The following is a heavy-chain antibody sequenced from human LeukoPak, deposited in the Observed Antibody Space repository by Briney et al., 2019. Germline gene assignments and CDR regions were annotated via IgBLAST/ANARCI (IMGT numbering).Heavy chain of an antibody. D-gene: IGHD3-9*01. CDR3: ARQINDILTGSQYYFDY. CDR2: IYYSGST. CDR1: GGSISSSSYY. Sequence: SETLSLTCTVSGGSISSSSYYRGWIRQPPGKGLEWIGSIYYSGSTYYNPSLKSRVTISVDTSKNQFSLKLSSVTAADTAVYYCARQINDILTGSQYYFDYWGQGTLVTVSS. V-gene: IGHV4-39*01. J-gene: IGHJ4*02.